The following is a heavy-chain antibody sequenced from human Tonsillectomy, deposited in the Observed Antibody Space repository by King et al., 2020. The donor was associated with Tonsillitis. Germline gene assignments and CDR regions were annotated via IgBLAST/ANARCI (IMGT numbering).Heavy chain of an antibody. V-gene: IGHV5-51*01. CDR2: IYPGDSDT. CDR3: ARLGTLVRGVIDYYYGMDV. D-gene: IGHD3-10*01. CDR1: GYSFTRNW. J-gene: IGHJ6*02. Sequence: VQLVESGAEVKKPGESPKISCKGSGYSFTRNWIGWVRQMPGKGLEWMGIIYPGDSDTRYSPSFQGQVTISADKSISTAYLQWSSLKASDTAMYYCARLGTLVRGVIDYYYGMDVWGQGTTVTVSS.